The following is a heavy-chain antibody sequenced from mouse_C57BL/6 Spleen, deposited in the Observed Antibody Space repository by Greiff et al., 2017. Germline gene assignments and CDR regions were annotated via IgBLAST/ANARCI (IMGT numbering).Heavy chain of an antibody. V-gene: IGHV1-82*01. CDR2: IYPGDGDT. J-gene: IGHJ2*01. Sequence: QVQLQQSGPELVKPGASVKISCKASGYAFSSSWMNWVKQRPGKGLEWIGRIYPGDGDTNYNGKFKGKATLTADKSSSTAYMQLSSLTSEDSAVYFCARMVTFYYWGQGTTLTVSS. CDR3: ARMVTFYY. D-gene: IGHD2-1*01. CDR1: GYAFSSSW.